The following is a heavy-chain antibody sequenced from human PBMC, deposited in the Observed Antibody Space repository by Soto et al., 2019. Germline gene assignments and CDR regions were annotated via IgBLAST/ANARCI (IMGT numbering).Heavy chain of an antibody. CDR2: ISYDGSNK. J-gene: IGHJ6*02. Sequence: VQLVASGGGLIQPGESLRLSCAAFGFTVSGKKYVAWVRQAPGKGLEWVAVISYDGSNKYYADSVKGRFTISRDNSKNTLYLQMNSLRAEDTAVYYCAKTVTTAVAGHFAGMDVWGQGTTVTVSS. CDR3: AKTVTTAVAGHFAGMDV. D-gene: IGHD6-19*01. V-gene: IGHV3-30*18. CDR1: GFTVSGK.